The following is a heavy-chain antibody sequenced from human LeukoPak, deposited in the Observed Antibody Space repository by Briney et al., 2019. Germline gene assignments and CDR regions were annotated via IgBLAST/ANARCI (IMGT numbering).Heavy chain of an antibody. D-gene: IGHD3-22*01. J-gene: IGHJ4*02. CDR3: AKAPLSLYYETYFFDY. CDR1: GFTFSDYW. V-gene: IGHV3-23*01. CDR2: IRGSGDKT. Sequence: GGSLRLSCAASGFTFSDYWMSWVRQAPGKGLEWVSGIRGSGDKTGYADSVKGRFTISRDNSKNTLSLQMNSLRVEDTALYFCAKAPLSLYYETYFFDYWGQGALVTVSA.